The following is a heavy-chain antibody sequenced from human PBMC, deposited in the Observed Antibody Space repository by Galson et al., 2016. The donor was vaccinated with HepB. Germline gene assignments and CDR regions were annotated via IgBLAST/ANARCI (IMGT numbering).Heavy chain of an antibody. CDR1: GGSISPYY. Sequence: SETLSLTCTVSGGSISPYYWSWIRQPPGKGLEWLGNIYYRGSTNYNPSLKSRVTISIDTSKKQFSLKLSSVTTADTAVYYCARGPPQSSTEVAYWGQGTLVTVSS. V-gene: IGHV4-59*01. CDR3: ARGPPQSSTEVAY. J-gene: IGHJ4*02. CDR2: IYYRGST. D-gene: IGHD2-2*01.